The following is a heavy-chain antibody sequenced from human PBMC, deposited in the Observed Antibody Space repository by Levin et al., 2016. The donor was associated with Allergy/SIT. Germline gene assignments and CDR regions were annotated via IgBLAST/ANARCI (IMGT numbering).Heavy chain of an antibody. Sequence: SVKVSCKASGGTFSSYAISWVRRAPGQGLEWMGGIIPIFGTANYAQKFQGRVTITADESTSTAYMELSSLRSEDTAVYYCARGAARGWLVQSDIWGQGTMVTVSS. CDR2: IIPIFGTA. D-gene: IGHD6-19*01. V-gene: IGHV1-69*13. CDR1: GGTFSSYA. CDR3: ARGAARGWLVQSDI. J-gene: IGHJ3*02.